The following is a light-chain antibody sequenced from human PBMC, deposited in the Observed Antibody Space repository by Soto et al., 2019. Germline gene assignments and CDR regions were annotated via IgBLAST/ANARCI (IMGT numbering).Light chain of an antibody. CDR1: TSDVGGYDV. V-gene: IGLV2-23*02. Sequence: QSALTQPASVSGSPGQSITISCSGTTSDVGGYDVVSWYQQHPGKAPKLMIFEVNQRPSGVSDRFSGSKSGNTASLTISGLQAGDEADYYCCSFAGSSTFWVFGGGTNVTVL. J-gene: IGLJ3*02. CDR3: CSFAGSSTFWV. CDR2: EVN.